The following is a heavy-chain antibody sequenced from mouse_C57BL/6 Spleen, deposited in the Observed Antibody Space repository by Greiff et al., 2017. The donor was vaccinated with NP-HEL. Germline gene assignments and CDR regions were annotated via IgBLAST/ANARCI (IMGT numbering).Heavy chain of an antibody. CDR2: IDPSDSYT. D-gene: IGHD2-4*01. CDR3: ARKIPYDYDYFDY. CDR1: GYTFTSYW. J-gene: IGHJ2*01. Sequence: QVQLQQPGAELVMPGASVKLSCKASGYTFTSYWMHWVKQRPGQGLEWIGEIDPSDSYTNYNQKFKGKSTLTVDKSSSTAYRQLSSLTSEDSAVYYCARKIPYDYDYFDYWGQGTTLTVSS. V-gene: IGHV1-69*01.